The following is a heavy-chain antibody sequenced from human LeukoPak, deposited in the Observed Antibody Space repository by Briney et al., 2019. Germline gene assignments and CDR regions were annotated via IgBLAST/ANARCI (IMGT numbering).Heavy chain of an antibody. CDR1: GFTFSSYW. J-gene: IGHJ2*01. V-gene: IGHV3-23*01. D-gene: IGHD2-21*02. Sequence: PGGSLRLSCAASGFTFSSYWMSWVRQAPGKGLEWVSSISGNYNTHYADSVKGRFTISRDNSRNTVYLQVNSLGAEDTAAYYCAQVTGGPWYFHLWGRGTLVTVSS. CDR3: AQVTGGPWYFHL. CDR2: ISGNYNT.